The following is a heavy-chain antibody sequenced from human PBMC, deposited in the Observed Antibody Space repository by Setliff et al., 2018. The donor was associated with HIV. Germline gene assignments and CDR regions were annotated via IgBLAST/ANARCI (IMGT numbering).Heavy chain of an antibody. CDR3: ARETQQSYNIVTGYNYYYGIDV. Sequence: SETLSLTCAVYGGSFSGYYWSWIRQPPGKGLEWIGEINHSGSTNYNPSLKSRVTISVDTSKNQVSLRLRSVTAADTAVYYCARETQQSYNIVTGYNYYYGIDVWGQGTTVTASS. V-gene: IGHV4-34*01. J-gene: IGHJ6*02. D-gene: IGHD3-9*01. CDR1: GGSFSGYY. CDR2: INHSGST.